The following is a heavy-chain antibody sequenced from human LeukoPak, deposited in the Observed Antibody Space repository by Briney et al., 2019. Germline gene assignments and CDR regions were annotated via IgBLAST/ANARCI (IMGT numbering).Heavy chain of an antibody. J-gene: IGHJ4*02. CDR3: AKDLGSVWSIHIIIGGPFDY. CDR1: GFTFSSYA. D-gene: IGHD3-10*01. CDR2: ISGSGGST. V-gene: IGHV3-23*01. Sequence: GGSLRLSCAASGFTFSSYAMSWVRQAPGKGLEWVSAISGSGGSTYYADSVKGRFTISRDNSKNTLYLQMNSLRAEDTAVYYCAKDLGSVWSIHIIIGGPFDYWGQGTLVTVSS.